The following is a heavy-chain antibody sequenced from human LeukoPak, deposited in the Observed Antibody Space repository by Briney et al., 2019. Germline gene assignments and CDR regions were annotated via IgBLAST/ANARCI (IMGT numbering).Heavy chain of an antibody. CDR3: ARSPTKRVPEDY. J-gene: IGHJ4*02. V-gene: IGHV4-4*02. D-gene: IGHD2-2*01. CDR2: IFHSGST. Sequence: SGTLSLTCAVSSGSIFSSNWWSWVRQPPGKGLEWIGQIFHSGSTSYSPSLKSRVTISVDKSKNQFSLRLTSVTAADTAVYYCARSPTKRVPEDYWGQGTLVTVSS. CDR1: SGSIFSSNW.